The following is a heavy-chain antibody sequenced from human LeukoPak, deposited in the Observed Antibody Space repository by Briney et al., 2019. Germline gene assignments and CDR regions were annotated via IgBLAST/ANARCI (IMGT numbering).Heavy chain of an antibody. CDR1: GRSVSSGSYY. D-gene: IGHD2-15*01. CDR3: ARVIVVVVAGGNWFDP. CDR2: IYYSGST. J-gene: IGHJ5*02. V-gene: IGHV4-61*01. Sequence: SETLSLTCTVSGRSVSSGSYYWSWIRQPPGKGLEWIGYIYYSGSTNYNPSLKSRVTISVDTSKNQFSLKLSSVAAADTAVYYCARVIVVVVAGGNWFDPWGQGTLVTVSS.